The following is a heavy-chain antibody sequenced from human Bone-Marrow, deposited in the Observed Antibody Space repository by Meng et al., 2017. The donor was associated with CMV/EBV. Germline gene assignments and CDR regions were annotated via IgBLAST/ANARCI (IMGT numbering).Heavy chain of an antibody. CDR2: IRFDGTNK. CDR3: AKRGDSSGTYAMDV. J-gene: IGHJ6*01. V-gene: IGHV3-30*02. D-gene: IGHD3-22*01. Sequence: GESLKISCAASGFTFSSYAMHWVRQAPGKGLEWVAIIRFDGTNKYHADSVKGRFTISRDNSKNTLYLQMNSLRAEDTAVYYCAKRGDSSGTYAMDVWGQGTTVTVSS. CDR1: GFTFSSYA.